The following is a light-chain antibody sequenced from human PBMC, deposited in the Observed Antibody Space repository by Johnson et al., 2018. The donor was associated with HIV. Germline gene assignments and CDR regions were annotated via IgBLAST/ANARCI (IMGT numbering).Light chain of an antibody. J-gene: IGLJ1*01. V-gene: IGLV1-51*01. Sequence: QSVLTQPPSVSAAPGQMVSISCSGSSSNIGKNYVSWYQQFPGTAPKLLIYDNNKRPSGTPDRFSGSKSGTSATLGITGLQTGDEADYYCGTWDSSLSAYVFGTGTKVTVL. CDR2: DNN. CDR1: SSNIGKNY. CDR3: GTWDSSLSAYV.